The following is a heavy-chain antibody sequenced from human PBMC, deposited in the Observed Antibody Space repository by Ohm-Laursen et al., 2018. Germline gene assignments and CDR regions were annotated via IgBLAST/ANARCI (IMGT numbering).Heavy chain of an antibody. CDR3: ARVMAGTTDY. CDR1: GFTIDDYV. J-gene: IGHJ4*02. CDR2: INWNSVSI. V-gene: IGHV3-9*01. D-gene: IGHD1-1*01. Sequence: SLRLSCAASGFTIDDYVMHWVRQAPGKGLEWVSGINWNSVSIAYADSVKGRFTISRDNAKNSLYLQMNSLRAEDTAVYYCARVMAGTTDYWGQGTLVTVSS.